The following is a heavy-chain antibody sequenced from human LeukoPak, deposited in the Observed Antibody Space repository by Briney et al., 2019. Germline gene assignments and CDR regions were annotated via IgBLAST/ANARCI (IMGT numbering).Heavy chain of an antibody. V-gene: IGHV3-9*03. CDR1: GFTFDDYA. CDR2: ISWNSGSI. Sequence: GGSLRLSCAASGFTFDDYAMRWVRQASGKGLEWVSGISWNSGSIGYADSVEGRFTISRDNAKNSLYLQMNSLRAEDMALYYCAKDIAPRSRVSGAFDIWGQGTMVTVSS. J-gene: IGHJ3*02. CDR3: AKDIAPRSRVSGAFDI. D-gene: IGHD1-26*01.